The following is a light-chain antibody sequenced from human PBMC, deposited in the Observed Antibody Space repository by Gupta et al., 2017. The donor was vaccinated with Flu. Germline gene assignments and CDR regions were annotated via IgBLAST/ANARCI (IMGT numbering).Light chain of an antibody. CDR3: MQGTHWTT. V-gene: IGKV2-30*02. CDR1: QSLVLRNGNTY. CDR2: RVS. Sequence: DVVMTQSPLSLPVTLGQPASISCRSSQSLVLRNGNTYLTWFQQRPGQSPRRLIYRVSKRDSGVPDRFSGSGSGTDFTLKISRVEAEDVGVYYCMQGTHWTTFGQGTKVEIK. J-gene: IGKJ1*01.